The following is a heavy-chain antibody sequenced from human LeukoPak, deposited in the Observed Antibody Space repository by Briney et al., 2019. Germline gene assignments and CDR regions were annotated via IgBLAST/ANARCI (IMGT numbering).Heavy chain of an antibody. V-gene: IGHV3-64D*06. CDR1: GFTFSSYV. CDR3: WKAPCFGEAPDAFHV. CDR2: ISSNGGSI. Sequence: GGSLRLSCSASGFTFSSYVMQWVRQAPGKGLEHVSIISSNGGSIIYADSVKGRFTISRDNSKNTLYLQMSSLRPEDTAIYYCWKAPCFGEAPDAFHVWGQGTMVTVSS. J-gene: IGHJ3*01. D-gene: IGHD3-10*01.